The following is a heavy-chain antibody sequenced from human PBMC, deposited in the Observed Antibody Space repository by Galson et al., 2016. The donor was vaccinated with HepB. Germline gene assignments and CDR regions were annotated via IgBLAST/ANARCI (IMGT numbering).Heavy chain of an antibody. V-gene: IGHV3-30*03. CDR2: ISYDGSDK. D-gene: IGHD5-12*01. CDR1: GFTFSSYG. Sequence: SLRLSCAASGFTFSSYGMHWVRQAPGKGLEWVAVISYDGSDKYYADSVKGRFTISRDNPKNTLFLQMNSLRTADTAVYYCARDIDAYSGYDCPPDYWGQGTLVTVSS. J-gene: IGHJ4*02. CDR3: ARDIDAYSGYDCPPDY.